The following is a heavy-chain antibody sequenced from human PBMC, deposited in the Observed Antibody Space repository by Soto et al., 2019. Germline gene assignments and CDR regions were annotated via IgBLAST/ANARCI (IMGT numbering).Heavy chain of an antibody. CDR3: VRKSSGRGPFDY. CDR2: IGTAGDP. Sequence: EVQLVESGGGLVQPGGSLRLSCAASGFTFSSYDMHWVRQATGKGLEWVSAIGTAGDPYYPGSVKGRFTISRENAKNSLYLQMNSLRAGDTAVYYCVRKSSGRGPFDYWGQGTLVTVSS. CDR1: GFTFSSYD. J-gene: IGHJ4*02. V-gene: IGHV3-13*05. D-gene: IGHD6-19*01.